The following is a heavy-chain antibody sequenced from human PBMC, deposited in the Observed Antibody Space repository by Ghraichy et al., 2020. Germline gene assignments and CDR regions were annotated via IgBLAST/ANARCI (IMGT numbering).Heavy chain of an antibody. J-gene: IGHJ6*02. CDR3: ARGRVGDCSGGSCSDIYYYYYYGMDV. V-gene: IGHV4-61*01. D-gene: IGHD2-15*01. CDR1: GGSVSSGSYY. Sequence: SQTLSLTCTVSGGSVSSGSYYWSWIRQPPGKGLEWIGYIYYSGSTNYNPSLKSRVTISVDTSKNQFSLKLSSVTAADTAVYYCARGRVGDCSGGSCSDIYYYYYYGMDVWGQGTTVTVSS. CDR2: IYYSGST.